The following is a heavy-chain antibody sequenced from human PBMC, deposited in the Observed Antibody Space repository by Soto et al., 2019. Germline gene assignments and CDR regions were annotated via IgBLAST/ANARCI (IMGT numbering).Heavy chain of an antibody. Sequence: QVRLLESGPGLVKPSGTLSLTCAVSSGSISSSNWWSWVRQPPGKGLEWIGKIYHGGSTHYNPSLKSRVTISVDKSNNQFSLQLSSVTAADTAVYYCARTSKAYSSAWSLTFDYWGQGTLVTVSS. CDR3: ARTSKAYSSAWSLTFDY. V-gene: IGHV4-4*02. CDR2: IYHGGST. CDR1: SGSISSSNW. D-gene: IGHD6-19*01. J-gene: IGHJ4*02.